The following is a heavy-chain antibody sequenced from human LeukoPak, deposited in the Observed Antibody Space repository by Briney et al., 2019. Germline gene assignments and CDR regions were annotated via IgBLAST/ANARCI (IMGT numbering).Heavy chain of an antibody. CDR1: GYTFTGNY. CDR3: AHLIAVAGTGGDY. CDR2: INPNIGGT. D-gene: IGHD6-19*01. V-gene: IGHV1-2*02. J-gene: IGHJ4*02. Sequence: SVKVSCKASGYTFTGNYMHWVWQAPGQGGEWMGWINPNIGGTNYAQTFQGSVTMTRDTSLSTAYIELSRLRSDDTAVYYCAHLIAVAGTGGDYWGQGNLVTVSP.